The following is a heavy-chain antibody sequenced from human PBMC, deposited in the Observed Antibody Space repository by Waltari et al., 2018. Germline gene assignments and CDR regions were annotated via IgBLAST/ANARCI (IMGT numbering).Heavy chain of an antibody. CDR2: IYYSGST. J-gene: IGHJ3*02. CDR1: GGSISSSSYY. CDR3: ARPSSITIGAFDI. V-gene: IGHV4-39*01. Sequence: QLQLQESGPGLVKPSETLSLTCTVSGGSISSSSYYWGWIRQPPGKGLEWIGSIYYSGSTYYNPSLKSRVTISVDTSKNQFSLKLSSVTAADTAMYYCARPSSITIGAFDIWGQGTMVTVSS. D-gene: IGHD3-10*01.